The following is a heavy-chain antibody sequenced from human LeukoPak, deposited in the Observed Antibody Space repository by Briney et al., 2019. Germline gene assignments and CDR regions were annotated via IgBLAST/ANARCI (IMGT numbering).Heavy chain of an antibody. Sequence: PGGSLRLSCAASGFTFSTYGMSWVRQPPGKGLEWVSTISGSGGTTNYADSVKGRFTISRDNSKNTLCLQMNSLTAEDTAVYFCTKSPFSGSYRFEDWGQGTLVTVSS. D-gene: IGHD1-26*01. CDR2: ISGSGGTT. J-gene: IGHJ4*02. CDR3: TKSPFSGSYRFED. CDR1: GFTFSTYG. V-gene: IGHV3-23*01.